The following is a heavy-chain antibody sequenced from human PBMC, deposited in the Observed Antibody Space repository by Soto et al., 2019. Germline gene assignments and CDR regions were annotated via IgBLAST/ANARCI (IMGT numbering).Heavy chain of an antibody. CDR2: ISWNSGSI. CDR3: AKDINGDHSYYGMDV. CDR1: GFTFDDYA. J-gene: IGHJ6*02. D-gene: IGHD4-17*01. Sequence: GGSLRLSCAASGFTFDDYAMHWVRQAPGKGLEWVSGISWNSGSIGYADSVKGRFTISRDNAKNSLYLQMNSLRAEDTALYYCAKDINGDHSYYGMDVWGQGTTVTVSS. V-gene: IGHV3-9*01.